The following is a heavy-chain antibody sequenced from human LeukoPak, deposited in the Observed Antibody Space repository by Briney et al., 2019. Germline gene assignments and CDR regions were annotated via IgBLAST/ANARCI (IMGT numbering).Heavy chain of an antibody. CDR2: IYYSGST. V-gene: IGHV4-59*08. Sequence: KPSETLSLTCTVSGGSISSYYWSWIRQPPGKGLEWIGYIYYSGSTNYNPSLKSRVTISVDTSKNQFSLKLSSVTAADTAVYYCARQLGSSGVDFDYWGQGTLVTVSS. J-gene: IGHJ4*02. D-gene: IGHD3-22*01. CDR3: ARQLGSSGVDFDY. CDR1: GGSISSYY.